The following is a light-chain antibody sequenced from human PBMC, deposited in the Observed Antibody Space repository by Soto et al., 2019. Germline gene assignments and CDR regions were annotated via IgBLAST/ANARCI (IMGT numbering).Light chain of an antibody. CDR1: QSISSW. Sequence: DIQMTQSPSTLSASVGDRVTITCRASQSISSWLAWYQQKPGKAPKLLIYDASSLESGVPSRFSGSGSGTEFTLTISSLQPDDFATYYCQPYNSKMYTFGQGTKLEIK. CDR3: QPYNSKMYT. V-gene: IGKV1-5*01. CDR2: DAS. J-gene: IGKJ2*01.